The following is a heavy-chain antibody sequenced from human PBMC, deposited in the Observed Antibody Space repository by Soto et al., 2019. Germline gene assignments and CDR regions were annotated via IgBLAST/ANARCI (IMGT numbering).Heavy chain of an antibody. CDR2: ISYDGSNK. CDR3: ARDQISVQLWSPGFDY. V-gene: IGHV3-30-3*01. CDR1: GFTFSSYA. J-gene: IGHJ4*02. Sequence: QVQLVESGGGVVQPGRSLRLSCAASGFTFSSYAMHWVRQAPGKGLEWVAVISYDGSNKYYADSVKGRFTISRDNSKNTLYLQMNSLRAEDTAVYYCARDQISVQLWSPGFDYWGQGTLVTVSS. D-gene: IGHD5-18*01.